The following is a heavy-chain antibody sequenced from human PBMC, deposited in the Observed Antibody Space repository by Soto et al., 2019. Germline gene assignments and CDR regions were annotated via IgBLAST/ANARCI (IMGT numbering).Heavy chain of an antibody. J-gene: IGHJ5*02. D-gene: IGHD3-22*01. CDR3: ARDPRITYYDSSGYSNWFDP. CDR1: GGTFSSYA. Sequence: QVQLVQSGAEVRKPGSSVKVSCKASGGTFSSYAISWVRQAPGQGLEWMGGIIPIFGTANYAQKFQGRVTITADESTSTADMELSSLRSEDTAVYYCARDPRITYYDSSGYSNWFDPWGQGTLVTVSS. CDR2: IIPIFGTA. V-gene: IGHV1-69*01.